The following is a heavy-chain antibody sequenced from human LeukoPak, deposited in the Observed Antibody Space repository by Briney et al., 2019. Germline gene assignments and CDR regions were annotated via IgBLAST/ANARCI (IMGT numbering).Heavy chain of an antibody. D-gene: IGHD2-2*01. CDR3: AGDQGYCTSTSCHDVSGGLDY. CDR2: ISYDGSNK. Sequence: GRSLRLSCAASGFTFSSYGMHWVRQAPGKGLEWVAVISYDGSNKYYADSVKGRFTISRDTSTNTFYLHMSSLTVEDTAVYYCAGDQGYCTSTSCHDVSGGLDYWGLGTLVTVSS. J-gene: IGHJ4*02. V-gene: IGHV3-33*05. CDR1: GFTFSSYG.